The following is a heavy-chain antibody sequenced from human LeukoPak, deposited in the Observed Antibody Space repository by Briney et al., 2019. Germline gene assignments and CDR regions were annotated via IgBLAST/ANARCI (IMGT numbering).Heavy chain of an antibody. CDR1: GYTFTSYG. J-gene: IGHJ4*02. CDR3: ARASMVRGVFDY. CDR2: ISAYNGNT. Sequence: ASVKVSCKASGYTFTSYGISWVRQAPGQGLEWMGWISAYNGNTNYAQKLRGRVTMTTDTSTSTAYMELRSLRSDDTAVYYYARASMVRGVFDYWGQGTLVTVSS. D-gene: IGHD3-10*01. V-gene: IGHV1-18*04.